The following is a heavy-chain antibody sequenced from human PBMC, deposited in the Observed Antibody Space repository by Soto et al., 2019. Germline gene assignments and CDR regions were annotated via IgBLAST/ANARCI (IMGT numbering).Heavy chain of an antibody. Sequence: GGSLRVSCEASVFTFCSYWITWVRPAPGKGLEWVANIKQDGSEKYYVDSVKGRFSISRDNAKNSLHLQMNSLRAEDTAVYYCASPVECSTTSCIRWGQGTLVTV. CDR2: IKQDGSEK. V-gene: IGHV3-7*01. CDR3: ASPVECSTTSCIR. CDR1: VFTFCSYW. D-gene: IGHD2-2*01. J-gene: IGHJ4*02.